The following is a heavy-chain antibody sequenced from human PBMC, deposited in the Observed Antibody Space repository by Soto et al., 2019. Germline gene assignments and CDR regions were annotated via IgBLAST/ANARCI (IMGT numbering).Heavy chain of an antibody. Sequence: ASVKVSCKASGYTFTSYGISWVRQAPGQGLEWMGWISAYNGNTNYAQKLQGRVTMTTDTSTSTAYMELRSLRSDDTAVYYCARKVVVVPAAKIPYNWFDPWGQGTLVTVSS. J-gene: IGHJ5*02. V-gene: IGHV1-18*01. CDR2: ISAYNGNT. CDR3: ARKVVVVPAAKIPYNWFDP. CDR1: GYTFTSYG. D-gene: IGHD2-2*01.